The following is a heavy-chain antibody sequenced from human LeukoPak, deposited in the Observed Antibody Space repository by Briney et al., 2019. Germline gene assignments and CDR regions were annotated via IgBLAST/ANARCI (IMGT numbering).Heavy chain of an antibody. CDR2: TYYSGST. D-gene: IGHD3-10*01. CDR3: ARRLLLTDWFDP. Sequence: SETLSLTCTVSGGSISSYYWSWIRQPPGRGLEWIGYTYYSGSTNYNPSLKSRVTISVDTSMNQFSLKLSSVTAADTAVYYCARRLLLTDWFDPWGQGTLVTVSS. J-gene: IGHJ5*02. CDR1: GGSISSYY. V-gene: IGHV4-59*01.